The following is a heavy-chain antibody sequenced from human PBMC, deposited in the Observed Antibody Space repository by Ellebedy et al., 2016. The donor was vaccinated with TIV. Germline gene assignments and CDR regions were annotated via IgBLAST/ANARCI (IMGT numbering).Heavy chain of an antibody. Sequence: ESLKISCAASGFTFNSYWMSWVRQAPGKGLEWIGYIYYSGSTNYNPSLKSRVTISVDTSKNQFSLKLSSVTAADTAVYYCARRMYYYDSSGYYQAFDYWGQGTLVTVSA. CDR1: GFTFNSYW. CDR3: ARRMYYYDSSGYYQAFDY. V-gene: IGHV4-59*01. D-gene: IGHD3-22*01. CDR2: IYYSGST. J-gene: IGHJ4*02.